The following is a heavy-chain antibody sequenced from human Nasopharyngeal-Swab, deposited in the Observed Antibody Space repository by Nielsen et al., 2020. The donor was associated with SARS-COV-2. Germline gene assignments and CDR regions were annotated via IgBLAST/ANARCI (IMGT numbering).Heavy chain of an antibody. J-gene: IGHJ4*02. CDR2: IDWDDDK. CDR3: ARLNSLGVVFDY. V-gene: IGHV2-70*11. D-gene: IGHD3-16*01. CDR1: GFSLSTSGMC. Sequence: SGPTLVKPTQTLTLTCTFSGFSLSTSGMCVSWIRQPPGKALEWLARIDWDDDKYYSTSLKTRLTISKDTSNNQVVLTMTNMDPVDTATYYCARLNSLGVVFDYWGQGTLVTVSS.